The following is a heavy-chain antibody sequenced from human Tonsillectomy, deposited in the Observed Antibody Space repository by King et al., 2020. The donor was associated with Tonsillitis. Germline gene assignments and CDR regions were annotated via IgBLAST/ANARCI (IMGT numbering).Heavy chain of an antibody. CDR1: GLSLSTSGAG. V-gene: IGHV2-5*02. CDR2: IYWDDDK. CDR3: AHSILTVGGYYDAEYFQH. D-gene: IGHD3-22*01. Sequence: ITLQESGPTLVKPTQTLTLTCTFSGLSLSTSGAGVGWIRQPPGKALEWLALIYWDDDKRYSPSLKSRLTITKDTSKNQVVLTMTNMGPVDTATYYCAHSILTVGGYYDAEYFQHWGQGTLVTVSS. J-gene: IGHJ1*01.